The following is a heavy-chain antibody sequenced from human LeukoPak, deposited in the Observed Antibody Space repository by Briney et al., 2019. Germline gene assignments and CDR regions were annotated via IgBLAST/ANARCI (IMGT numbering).Heavy chain of an antibody. CDR1: GNYW. D-gene: IGHD2-2*01. CDR2: VNSDGSWT. CDR3: VSFYETY. J-gene: IGHJ4*02. V-gene: IGHV3-74*01. Sequence: GGSLRLSCAASGNYWMHWVRQAPGKGLVWVSHVNSDGSWTTYADSVKGRFTISKDNAKNTVYLQMNNLRAEDTAVYYCVSFYETYWGRGTLVTVSS.